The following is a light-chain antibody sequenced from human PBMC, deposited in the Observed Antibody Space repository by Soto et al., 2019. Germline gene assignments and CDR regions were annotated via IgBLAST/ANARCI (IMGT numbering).Light chain of an antibody. CDR2: DVS. J-gene: IGKJ1*01. V-gene: IGKV3-20*01. CDR3: QRYCISPT. Sequence: EIVWTQSPGTLSLSPGERATLSCRSSHSVSSNYLAWYQQKPGQAPRLLISDVSSRATGIPDRFSGSESGTDFTLTISRLEPVDFAVYYCQRYCISPTFGQGTKVEIK. CDR1: HSVSSNY.